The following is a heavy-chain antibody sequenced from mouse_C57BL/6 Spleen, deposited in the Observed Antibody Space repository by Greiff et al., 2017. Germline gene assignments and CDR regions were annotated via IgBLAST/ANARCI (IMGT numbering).Heavy chain of an antibody. CDR2: ISSGGSYT. J-gene: IGHJ2*01. CDR3: ARHEGGSSYFDY. D-gene: IGHD1-1*01. CDR1: GFTFSSYG. Sequence: EVMLVESGGDLVKPGGSLKLSCAASGFTFSSYGMSWVRQTPDKRLEWVATISSGGSYTYYPDSVKGRFTISRDNAKNTLYLQMSSLKSEDTAMYYCARHEGGSSYFDYWGQGTTLTVSS. V-gene: IGHV5-6*02.